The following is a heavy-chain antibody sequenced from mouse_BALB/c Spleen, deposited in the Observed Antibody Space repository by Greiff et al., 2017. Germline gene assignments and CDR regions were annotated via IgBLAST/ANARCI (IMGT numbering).Heavy chain of an antibody. CDR2: ISSGSSTI. CDR3: ARGYGAANHFDY. V-gene: IGHV5-17*02. D-gene: IGHD1-1*02. J-gene: IGHJ2*01. CDR1: GFTFSSFG. Sequence: EVQGVESGGGLVQPGGSRKLSCAASGFTFSSFGMHWVRQAPEKGLEWVAYISSGSSTIYYADTVKGRFTISRDNPKNTLFLQMTSLRSEDTAMYYCARGYGAANHFDYWGQGTTLTVSS.